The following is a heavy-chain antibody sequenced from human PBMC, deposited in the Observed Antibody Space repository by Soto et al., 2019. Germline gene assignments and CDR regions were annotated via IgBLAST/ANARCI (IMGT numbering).Heavy chain of an antibody. CDR1: GGSISSYY. D-gene: IGHD2-15*01. CDR3: ARAGKASGGSYRYNWFDP. V-gene: IGHV4-59*01. CDR2: IYYSGST. J-gene: IGHJ5*02. Sequence: SETLSLTCTVSGGSISSYYWSWIRQPPGKGLEWIGYIYYSGSTNYNPSLKSRVTISVDTSKNQFYLKLSSVTAADTAVYYCARAGKASGGSYRYNWFDPWGQGTLVTVSS.